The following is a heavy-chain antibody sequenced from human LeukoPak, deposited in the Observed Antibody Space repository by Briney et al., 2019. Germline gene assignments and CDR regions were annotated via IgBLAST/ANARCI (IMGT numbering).Heavy chain of an antibody. D-gene: IGHD3-22*01. Sequence: GRSLRLSCAASGFTFDDYAMHWVRQAPGKGLEWVSGISWNSGSIGYADSVKGRFTISRDNAKNSLYLQMNSLRAEDTALYYCAKDIAYYYDSSGYSANFDYWGQGTLVTVSP. CDR3: AKDIAYYYDSSGYSANFDY. V-gene: IGHV3-9*01. CDR1: GFTFDDYA. J-gene: IGHJ4*02. CDR2: ISWNSGSI.